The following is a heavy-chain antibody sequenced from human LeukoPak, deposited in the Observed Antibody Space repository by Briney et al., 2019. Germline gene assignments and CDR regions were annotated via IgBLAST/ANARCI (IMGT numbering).Heavy chain of an antibody. D-gene: IGHD1-1*01. CDR1: GFTFSSYW. J-gene: IGHJ4*02. Sequence: SGGSLRLSCAASGFTFSSYWKSWLRQAPGKGLEWVATISQDGSEKFYVDSAKGRFTVSRDNAKTSLYLQMNSLRAEDTAVYYCAREANARFDYWGQGTLVTVSS. V-gene: IGHV3-7*01. CDR2: ISQDGSEK. CDR3: AREANARFDY.